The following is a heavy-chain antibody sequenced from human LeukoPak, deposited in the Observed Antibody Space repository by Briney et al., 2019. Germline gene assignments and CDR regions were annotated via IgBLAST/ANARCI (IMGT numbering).Heavy chain of an antibody. CDR1: GFTFSSYA. CDR3: AKDSHYDILTGPSYGMDV. V-gene: IGHV3-23*01. Sequence: GGSLRLSCAASGFTFSSYAMSWVRQAPGKGLEWVSASSGSGGSTYYADSVKGRFTISRDNSKNTLYLQMNSLRAEDTAVYYCAKDSHYDILTGPSYGMDVWGQGTTVTVSS. D-gene: IGHD3-9*01. J-gene: IGHJ6*02. CDR2: SSGSGGST.